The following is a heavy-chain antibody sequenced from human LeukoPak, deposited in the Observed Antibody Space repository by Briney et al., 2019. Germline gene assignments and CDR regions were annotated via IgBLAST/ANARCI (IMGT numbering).Heavy chain of an antibody. Sequence: ASVKGPCKASGGTFSSYAISWVRQAPGQGLEWMGGIIPIFGTANYAQKFQGRVTITADESTSTAYMELSSLRSEDTAVYYCARGHYPNGLDPWGQGTLVTVSS. CDR2: IIPIFGTA. V-gene: IGHV1-69*13. CDR1: GGTFSSYA. J-gene: IGHJ5*02. D-gene: IGHD2-8*01. CDR3: ARGHYPNGLDP.